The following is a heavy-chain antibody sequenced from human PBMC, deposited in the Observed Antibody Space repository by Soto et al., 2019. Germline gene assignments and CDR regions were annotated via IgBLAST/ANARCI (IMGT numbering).Heavy chain of an antibody. CDR3: ARVGYCGGDCSFPDY. Sequence: SETLSLTCTVSGDSISNYFWSWIRQPPGKGLEWIGYIYYSGSTNYNPSLKSRVTISVDTSKNQFSLKLSSVTAADAAVYYCARVGYCGGDCSFPDYWGQGTLVTVS. J-gene: IGHJ4*02. CDR2: IYYSGST. V-gene: IGHV4-59*01. D-gene: IGHD2-21*02. CDR1: GDSISNYF.